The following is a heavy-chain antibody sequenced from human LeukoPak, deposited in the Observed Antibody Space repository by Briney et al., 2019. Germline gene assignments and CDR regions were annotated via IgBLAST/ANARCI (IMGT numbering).Heavy chain of an antibody. CDR2: ISYDGSNK. Sequence: PGGSLRLSCAASGFTFSSYAMHWVRQAPGKGLEWVAVISYDGSNKYYADSVKGRFTISRDNSKNTLYLQMNSLRAEDTAVYYCAKNYGSGSRRVFDYWGQGTLVTVSS. J-gene: IGHJ4*02. D-gene: IGHD3-10*01. CDR1: GFTFSSYA. V-gene: IGHV3-30*04. CDR3: AKNYGSGSRRVFDY.